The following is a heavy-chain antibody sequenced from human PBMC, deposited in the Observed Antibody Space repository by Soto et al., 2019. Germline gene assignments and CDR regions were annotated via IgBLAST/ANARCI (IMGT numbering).Heavy chain of an antibody. CDR3: AGDLWGYCGTDCYPLDV. J-gene: IGHJ6*02. D-gene: IGHD2-21*02. CDR1: GYSFSSYG. Sequence: ASVKVSCKASGYSFSSYGITWVRQAPGQGLEWLGWISPYNDDTKYAQRLQGRVTMTTDTSTRTAYMDIRGLRSDDTAVYYCAGDLWGYCGTDCYPLDVWGQGTTVTVSS. CDR2: ISPYNDDT. V-gene: IGHV1-18*01.